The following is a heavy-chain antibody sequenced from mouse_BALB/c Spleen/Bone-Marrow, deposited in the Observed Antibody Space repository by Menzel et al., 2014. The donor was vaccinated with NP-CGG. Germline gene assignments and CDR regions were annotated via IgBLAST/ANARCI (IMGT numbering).Heavy chain of an antibody. V-gene: IGHV5-12*02. CDR3: AKHLYGNYGAMDY. J-gene: IGHJ4*01. Sequence: EVMLVESGGGLVQPGGSLKLSCATPGFTFSDYYMYWVRQTPEKRLEWVAYISNGGGSTYYPDTVKGRFTISRDNAKNTLYLQMSRLKSEDTAMYYCAKHLYGNYGAMDYWGQGTSVTVSS. D-gene: IGHD2-1*01. CDR2: ISNGGGST. CDR1: GFTFSDYY.